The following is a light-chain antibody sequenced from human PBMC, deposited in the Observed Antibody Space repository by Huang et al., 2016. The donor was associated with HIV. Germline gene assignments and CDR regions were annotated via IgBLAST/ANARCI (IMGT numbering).Light chain of an antibody. CDR3: QQYNDWPLT. CDR2: DAS. J-gene: IGKJ4*01. CDR1: QSVSNY. V-gene: IGKV3-15*01. Sequence: EIVMTQSPATLSVSPGERATLSCRASQSVSNYLAWYQQKPGQAPRVLIYDASTGATGSPARFSGSGSGTEFTLTISSLQSEDSAVYYCQQYNDWPLTFGGGTKVEIK.